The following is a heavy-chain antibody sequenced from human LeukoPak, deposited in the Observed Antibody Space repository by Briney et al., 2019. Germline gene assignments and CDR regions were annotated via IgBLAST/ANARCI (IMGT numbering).Heavy chain of an antibody. CDR3: ARDARGENDY. CDR1: GGSLSSGDYY. Sequence: SETLSLTCTVSGGSLSSGDYYWSWIRQPPGTGLEWIGYIYYSGSTYYNPSLKSRVTISVDTSKNQFSLKLSSVTAADTAVYYCARDARGENDYWGQGTLVTVSS. J-gene: IGHJ4*02. CDR2: IYYSGST. V-gene: IGHV4-30-4*01.